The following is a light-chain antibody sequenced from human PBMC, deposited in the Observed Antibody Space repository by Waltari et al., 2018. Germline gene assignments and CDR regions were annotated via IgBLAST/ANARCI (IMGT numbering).Light chain of an antibody. CDR2: NIS. CDR1: QALVHSNGNTY. CDR3: VQSTHFPRT. Sequence: DFVLTQPPLSPLVTLGQPASISCRSSQALVHSNGNTYLNWVQQRPGQPPRLLIYNISKRFSGVPDRFSGSGAGTDFTLRISRVEAEDVAVYYCVQSTHFPRTVGQGTKVEIK. V-gene: IGKV2-24*01. J-gene: IGKJ1*01.